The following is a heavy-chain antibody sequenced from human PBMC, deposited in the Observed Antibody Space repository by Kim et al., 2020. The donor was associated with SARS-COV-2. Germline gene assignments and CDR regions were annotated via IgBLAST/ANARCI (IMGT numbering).Heavy chain of an antibody. J-gene: IGHJ4*02. Sequence: GGSLRLSCAASGFTFSNYGMHWVRQAPGKGLEWVAVIWYDGSNKYYADSVKGRFTISRDNSKNTLYLQMNSLRAEDTAVYYCGRGISLGWSGFYFDYWGQGTLVTVSS. CDR1: GFTFSNYG. V-gene: IGHV3-33*01. CDR3: GRGISLGWSGFYFDY. CDR2: IWYDGSNK. D-gene: IGHD3-3*01.